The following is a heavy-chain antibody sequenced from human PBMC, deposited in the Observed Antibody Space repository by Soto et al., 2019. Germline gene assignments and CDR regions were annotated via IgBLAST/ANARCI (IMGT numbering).Heavy chain of an antibody. D-gene: IGHD3-10*01. Sequence: EVQLVESGGGLVQPGGSLRLSCVVSGFTFSNYWMHWVRQAPGKGLECVANINQDGSERYYVDSVKGRFTISRDNAKNSLYLQMNSLRAEDMAVYYCVGSGSYSLWGQGTQVTVSS. CDR2: INQDGSER. CDR3: VGSGSYSL. J-gene: IGHJ4*02. CDR1: GFTFSNYW. V-gene: IGHV3-7*01.